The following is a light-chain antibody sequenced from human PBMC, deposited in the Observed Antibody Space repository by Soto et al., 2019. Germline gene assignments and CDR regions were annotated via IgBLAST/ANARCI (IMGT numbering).Light chain of an antibody. Sequence: EIVLTQSPVALSMSPGERATLSCRASRSASSTRLAWYQQKHGKDPRILIYDVSSRATGIPARFSGGGSGTDFTLTISRLEPEDIEVYDGQQFSSYPLTFGGGTRLEIK. CDR1: RSASSTR. CDR2: DVS. V-gene: IGKV3-20*01. CDR3: QQFSSYPLT. J-gene: IGKJ5*01.